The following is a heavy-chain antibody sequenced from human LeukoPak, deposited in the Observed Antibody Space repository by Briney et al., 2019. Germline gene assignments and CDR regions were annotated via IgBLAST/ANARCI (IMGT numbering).Heavy chain of an antibody. CDR2: ISPDGTKA. V-gene: IGHV3-74*01. CDR3: ARNFDYGDYL. D-gene: IGHD4-17*01. Sequence: GGSLRLSCAASGFTVRSNDMSWVRQAPGKGLEWVSRISPDGTKADYADSVKGRFTVSRDNAQNTLYLQMNSLRAEDSAAYFCARNFDYGDYLWGQGTLVTVSS. CDR1: GFTVRSND. J-gene: IGHJ5*02.